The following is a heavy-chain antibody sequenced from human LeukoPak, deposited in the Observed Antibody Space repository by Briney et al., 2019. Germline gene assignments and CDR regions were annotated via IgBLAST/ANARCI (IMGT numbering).Heavy chain of an antibody. D-gene: IGHD5-18*01. J-gene: IGHJ4*02. CDR2: ITSSGTSI. Sequence: GGSLRLSCAASGFTFSDYYMTWIRQAPGKGLEWVSYITSSGTSIYYADSVKGRFTISRDNAKSSLYLQMNSLRAEDMAVYYCARAGRGFTYGYSDYWGQGTLVTVSS. V-gene: IGHV3-11*04. CDR3: ARAGRGFTYGYSDY. CDR1: GFTFSDYY.